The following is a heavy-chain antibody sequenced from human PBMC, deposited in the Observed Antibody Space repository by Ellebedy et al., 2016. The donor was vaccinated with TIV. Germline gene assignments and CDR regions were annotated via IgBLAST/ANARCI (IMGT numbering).Heavy chain of an antibody. CDR1: GDSINTKY. D-gene: IGHD1-26*01. J-gene: IGHJ4*02. CDR3: ARGRSGSYITFHDS. V-gene: IGHV4-59*01. CDR2: IDYSGDT. Sequence: SETLSLXCSLSGDSINTKYWNWVRQPPGKGLEWIGYIDYSGDTNYNPTFKSRVTISADTSKNQFSLRLNSVTAADTAVYFCARGRSGSYITFHDSWGQGTLVTVSS.